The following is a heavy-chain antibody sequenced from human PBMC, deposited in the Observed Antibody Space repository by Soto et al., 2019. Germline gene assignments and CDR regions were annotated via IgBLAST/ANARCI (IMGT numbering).Heavy chain of an antibody. CDR1: GGTFSSYA. CDR2: IIPIFGTA. Sequence: QVQLVQSGAEVKKPGSSVKVSCKASGGTFSSYAISWVRQAPGQGLEWMGGIIPIFGTANYAQKFQGRVTNPAQEATDTAYMGLHGLRFEDTGGYSSASVWMTGTSRHGMGVWGPGTPVHVSS. V-gene: IGHV1-69*12. CDR3: ASVWMTGTSRHGMGV. J-gene: IGHJ6*02. D-gene: IGHD1-1*01.